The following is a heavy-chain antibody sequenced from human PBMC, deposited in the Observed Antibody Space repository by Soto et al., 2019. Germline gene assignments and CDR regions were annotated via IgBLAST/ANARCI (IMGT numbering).Heavy chain of an antibody. CDR2: IKSKTDGGTT. V-gene: IGHV3-15*07. CDR1: GFTFSNAW. D-gene: IGHD1-26*01. J-gene: IGHJ3*02. Sequence: PGGSLRLSCAASGFTFSNAWMNWVRQAPGKGLEWVGRIKSKTDGGTTDYAAPVKGRFTISRDDSKNTLYLQMNSLKTEDTAVYYCTTDRSIVGATDAFDIWGQGTMVTASS. CDR3: TTDRSIVGATDAFDI.